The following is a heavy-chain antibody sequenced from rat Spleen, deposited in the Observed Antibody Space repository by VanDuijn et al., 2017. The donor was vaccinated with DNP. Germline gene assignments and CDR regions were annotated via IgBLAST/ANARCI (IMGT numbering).Heavy chain of an antibody. CDR3: VRCNSGHVDY. Sequence: EVQVVESGGGLVQPGRSLKLSCAASGFTFSAYYMAWVRQAPAKGLEWVAYIGSAAYAPYYGDSVKGRFTISRDNAKSTLFLHMNSLRSEDMATYYCVRCNSGHVDYWGQGGMVTVSS. CDR1: GFTFSAYY. CDR2: IGSAAYAP. J-gene: IGHJ2*01. D-gene: IGHD4-4*01. V-gene: IGHV5-22*01.